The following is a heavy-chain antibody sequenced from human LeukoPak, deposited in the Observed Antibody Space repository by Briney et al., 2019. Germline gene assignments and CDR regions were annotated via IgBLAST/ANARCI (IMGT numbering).Heavy chain of an antibody. CDR1: GYTFTGYY. D-gene: IGHD3-22*01. CDR3: ARDYRFVDYYDSSGYTNDY. CDR2: INPNSGGT. Sequence: ASVKVSCKASGYTFTGYYMHWVRQAPGQGLEWMGWINPNSGGTNYAQKFQGRVTMTRDTSISTAYMELSRLRSDDTAVYYCARDYRFVDYYDSSGYTNDYWGQGTLVTVSS. J-gene: IGHJ4*02. V-gene: IGHV1-2*02.